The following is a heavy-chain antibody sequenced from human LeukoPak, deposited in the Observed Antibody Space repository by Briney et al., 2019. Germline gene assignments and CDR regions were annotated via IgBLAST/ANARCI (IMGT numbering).Heavy chain of an antibody. D-gene: IGHD3-10*01. V-gene: IGHV4-34*01. J-gene: IGHJ4*02. CDR1: GGSFSGYY. Sequence: SETLSLTCAVYGGSFSGYYWSWIRQTPGKGLEWIGEINHSGSTNYNPSLKSRVTISVDTSKNQFSLKLSSVTAADTAVYYCARQYYGSGKFDYWGQGTLVTVSS. CDR3: ARQYYGSGKFDY. CDR2: INHSGST.